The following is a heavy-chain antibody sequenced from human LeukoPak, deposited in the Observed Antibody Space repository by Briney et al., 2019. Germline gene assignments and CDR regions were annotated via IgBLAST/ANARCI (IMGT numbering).Heavy chain of an antibody. Sequence: GGSVRLSCAASGFTFSSYAMSWVRQAPGKGLEWVSSISDSDGSTYYADSVKGRLTISRDNSKNTLYLQMNSLRAEDTAVYYCARVVDHDYGDYYLDYWGQGTLVTVSS. CDR3: ARVVDHDYGDYYLDY. V-gene: IGHV3-23*01. D-gene: IGHD4-17*01. J-gene: IGHJ4*02. CDR1: GFTFSSYA. CDR2: ISDSDGST.